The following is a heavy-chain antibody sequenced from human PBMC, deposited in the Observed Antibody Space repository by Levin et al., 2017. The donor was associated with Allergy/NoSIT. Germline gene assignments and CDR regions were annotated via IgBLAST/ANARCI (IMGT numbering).Heavy chain of an antibody. CDR3: ARLGRFGLWAFRYFDL. CDR2: IYYTGST. CDR1: GGSISSGAYY. V-gene: IGHV4-39*01. Sequence: PSETLSLVCAVSGGSISSGAYYWGWIRQPPGKGLEWIGNIYYTGSTYYNSSLKSRVTMSVDTSTNQFSLWPNSVTAADTAVYYCARLGRFGLWAFRYFDLWGRGTLVTVSS. D-gene: IGHD3-16*01. J-gene: IGHJ2*01.